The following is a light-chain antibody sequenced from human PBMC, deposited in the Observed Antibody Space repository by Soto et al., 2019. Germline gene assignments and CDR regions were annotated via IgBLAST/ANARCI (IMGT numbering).Light chain of an antibody. Sequence: DIPMTQSPSSLSASVGDRVTITCRASQSISSYLNWYQQKPGKAPKLLIYAAASLQRGVPSRFSGSGSGTDFTLPISSLQPEDFATYYCQQSYSTPWTFGQGTKVEIK. V-gene: IGKV1-39*01. CDR2: AAA. J-gene: IGKJ1*01. CDR3: QQSYSTPWT. CDR1: QSISSY.